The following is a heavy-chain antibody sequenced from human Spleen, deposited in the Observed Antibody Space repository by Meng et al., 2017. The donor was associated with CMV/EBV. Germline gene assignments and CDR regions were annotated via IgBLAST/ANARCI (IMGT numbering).Heavy chain of an antibody. V-gene: IGHV4-61*01. CDR2: IYYSGST. CDR3: AGVKIDIVTLPTGAFRNYYGMDV. Sequence: SGPTLVKPTETLTLTCTVSGFSLSNARMGVSWIRQPPGKGLEWIGYIYYSGSTNYNPSLKSRVTISVDTSKNRFSLKVKSVTAADTAVYYCAGVKIDIVTLPTGAFRNYYGMDVWGQGTTVTVSS. D-gene: IGHD2-2*01. J-gene: IGHJ6*02. CDR1: GFSLSNARMG.